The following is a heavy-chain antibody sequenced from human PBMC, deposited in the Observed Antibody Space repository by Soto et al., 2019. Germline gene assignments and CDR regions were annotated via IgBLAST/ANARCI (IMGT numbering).Heavy chain of an antibody. CDR3: AKDEGGYYESIGYSDY. D-gene: IGHD3-22*01. CDR1: GSVFSTYG. V-gene: IGHV3-30*18. J-gene: IGHJ4*02. Sequence: GSLRLSCEGSGSVFSTYGMQWVRQAPGKGLEWVALISYDGTEKHYGDSVKGRFTVSRDNSRSTLFLQMNGLRPEDTALYYCAKDEGGYYESIGYSDYWGQGTLVTVSS. CDR2: ISYDGTEK.